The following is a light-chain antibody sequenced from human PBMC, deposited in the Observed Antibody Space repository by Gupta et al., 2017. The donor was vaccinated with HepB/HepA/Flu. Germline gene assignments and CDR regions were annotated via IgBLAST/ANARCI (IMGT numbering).Light chain of an antibody. CDR2: AAS. CDR1: QTITTY. Sequence: DIQMTQSPSSLSASVGDRVTITCRARQTITTYLDWYQQKPGKAPQLLIYAASNLQSGIPSRFSGSGSGTEFTLTISSLQPEDFATYYCQQTYISLRTFGQGTKVESK. J-gene: IGKJ1*01. V-gene: IGKV1-39*01. CDR3: QQTYISLRT.